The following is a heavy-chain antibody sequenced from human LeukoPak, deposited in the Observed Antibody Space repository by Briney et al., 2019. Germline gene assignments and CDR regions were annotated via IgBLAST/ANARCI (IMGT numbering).Heavy chain of an antibody. Sequence: SETLSLTCAVSGGSLSSSNWWSWVRQPPGKGLEWIGEIYHSGSTNYNPSLKSRVTISVDKSKNQFSLKLSSVTAADTAVYYCARVKQWLADFDYWGQGTLVTVSS. J-gene: IGHJ4*02. D-gene: IGHD6-19*01. CDR3: ARVKQWLADFDY. CDR1: GGSLSSSNW. CDR2: IYHSGST. V-gene: IGHV4-4*02.